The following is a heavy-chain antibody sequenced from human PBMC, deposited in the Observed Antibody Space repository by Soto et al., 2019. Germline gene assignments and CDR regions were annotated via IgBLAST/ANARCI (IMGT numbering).Heavy chain of an antibody. D-gene: IGHD2-21*02. V-gene: IGHV4-30-4*01. J-gene: IGHJ5*02. Sequence: LSLTCTVSGASIRSTDYYWSWIRQAPGKGLEWIGYVYYTGSTYYNPSLVSRLTISVDTSKNQFSLKLTSVTAAETAVYYCVRTAREGAVAPHWFDRWGQGTQVTVSS. CDR3: VRTAREGAVAPHWFDR. CDR1: GASIRSTDYY. CDR2: VYYTGST.